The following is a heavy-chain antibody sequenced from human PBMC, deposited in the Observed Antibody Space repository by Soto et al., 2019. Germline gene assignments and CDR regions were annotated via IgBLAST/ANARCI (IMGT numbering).Heavy chain of an antibody. J-gene: IGHJ4*02. D-gene: IGHD2-15*01. CDR1: GFTFTNHN. CDR3: ARDPLLSVLVAVATDDF. CDR2: ISSSSSFR. Sequence: EVQLVESGGGLVKPGGSLRLSCAASGFTFTNHNMNWVRQAPGKGLEWVSSISSSSSFRNYADSVKGRFSISRVNDKNVAYLQMDSLRADHTAVYYCARDPLLSVLVAVATDDFWGQPTLVTVSS. V-gene: IGHV3-21*02.